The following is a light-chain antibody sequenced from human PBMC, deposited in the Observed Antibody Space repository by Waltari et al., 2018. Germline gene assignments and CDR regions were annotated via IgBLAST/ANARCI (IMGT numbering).Light chain of an antibody. V-gene: IGKV2-24*01. CDR1: RSLVHGDGNTY. Sequence: DIVMTQTPLASPVTLGRPAAISCRSSRSLVHGDGNTYLSWLQQRPGQPPRLLIYNISNRFSGVPDRFSGSGAGTDFTLKISRVEAEDVGVYYCMQAKEFPWTFGQGTKVEI. CDR2: NIS. J-gene: IGKJ1*01. CDR3: MQAKEFPWT.